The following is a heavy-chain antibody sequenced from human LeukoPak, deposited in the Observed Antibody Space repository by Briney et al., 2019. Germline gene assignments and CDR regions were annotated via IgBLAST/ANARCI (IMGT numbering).Heavy chain of an antibody. V-gene: IGHV1-8*01. Sequence: ASVKVSCKASGHTFTSYDINWVRQATGQGLEWMGWMNPNSGNTGYAQKFQGRVTMTRNTSISTAYMELSSLRSEDTAVYYCARNLLLWFGESSSDCFDPWGQGTLVTVSS. CDR2: MNPNSGNT. D-gene: IGHD3-10*01. CDR3: ARNLLLWFGESSSDCFDP. J-gene: IGHJ5*02. CDR1: GHTFTSYD.